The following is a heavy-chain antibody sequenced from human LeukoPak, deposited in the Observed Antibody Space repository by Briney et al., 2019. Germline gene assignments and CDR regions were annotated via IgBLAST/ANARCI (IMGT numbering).Heavy chain of an antibody. CDR1: GFIFSSYE. Sequence: PGGSLRLSCAASGFIFSSYEMNWVRQAPGKGLEWISFINPSGSTTFYADSVKGRFTISRDNSKNSLYLQMNSLRTEDTALYYCAKDIVVVPAQGNGMDVWGQGTTVTVSS. V-gene: IGHV3-48*03. CDR2: INPSGSTT. CDR3: AKDIVVVPAQGNGMDV. J-gene: IGHJ6*02. D-gene: IGHD2-2*01.